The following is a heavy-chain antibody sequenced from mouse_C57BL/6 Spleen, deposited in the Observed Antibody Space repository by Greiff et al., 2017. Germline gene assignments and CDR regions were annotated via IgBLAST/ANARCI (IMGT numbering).Heavy chain of an antibody. CDR3: ARMDGSSPYFDY. CDR1: GFTFSDYG. V-gene: IGHV5-17*01. J-gene: IGHJ2*01. Sequence: DVKLVESGGGLVKPGGSLKLSCAASGFTFSDYGMHWVRQAPEKGLEWVAYISSGSSTIYYADTVKGRFTISRDNAKNTLFLLMTSLRSEDTAMYYCARMDGSSPYFDYWGQGTTLTVSS. CDR2: ISSGSSTI. D-gene: IGHD1-1*01.